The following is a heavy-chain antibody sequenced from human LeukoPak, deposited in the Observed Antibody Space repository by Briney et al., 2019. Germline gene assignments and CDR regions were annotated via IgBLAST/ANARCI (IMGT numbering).Heavy chain of an antibody. CDR3: AKDYEPLVGVHRWGDWFDP. Sequence: GGSLRLSCAASGFTFSSHWMHWVRQAPGKGLVWVSSISGSGGNTYYADSVKGRFTISRDYSKNTLYLQMNSLRTEETAVYYCAKDYEPLVGVHRWGDWFDPWGQGTLVTVSS. V-gene: IGHV3-23*01. CDR2: ISGSGGNT. J-gene: IGHJ5*02. D-gene: IGHD1-26*01. CDR1: GFTFSSHW.